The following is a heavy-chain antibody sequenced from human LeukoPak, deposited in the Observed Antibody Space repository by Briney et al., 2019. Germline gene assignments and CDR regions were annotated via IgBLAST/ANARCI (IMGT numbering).Heavy chain of an antibody. D-gene: IGHD3-22*01. J-gene: IGHJ4*02. CDR1: EFTFSYYA. CDR2: ISRSGGST. V-gene: IGHV3-23*01. Sequence: GGSLRLSCAASEFTFSYYAMSLVRQAPGKGLEWVSSISRSGGSTNYADSVKGRVTVSRDNSKSTLYLQMNSLRAEDTAVYYCAKSSYYDSSGYYREYYFDYWGQGTLVTVSS. CDR3: AKSSYYDSSGYYREYYFDY.